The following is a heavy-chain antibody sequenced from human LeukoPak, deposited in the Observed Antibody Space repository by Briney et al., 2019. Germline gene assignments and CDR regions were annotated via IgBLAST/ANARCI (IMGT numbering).Heavy chain of an antibody. CDR1: GFTFSDYY. CDR3: ARDLGQTPINWFDP. CDR2: ISSSGSTI. Sequence: GGSLRLSCAASGFTFSDYYMSWIRQAPGKGLEWVSYISSSGSTIYYADSVKGRFTISRDNAKNSLYLQMNSLRAEDTAVYYCARDLGQTPINWFDPWGQGTLVTVSS. J-gene: IGHJ5*02. D-gene: IGHD3-16*01. V-gene: IGHV3-11*04.